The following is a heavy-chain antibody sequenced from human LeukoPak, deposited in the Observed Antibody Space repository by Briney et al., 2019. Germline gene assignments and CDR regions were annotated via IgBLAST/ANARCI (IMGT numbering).Heavy chain of an antibody. CDR2: IYTSGST. V-gene: IGHV4-4*07. D-gene: IGHD3-3*01. Sequence: SETLSLPCTVSGGSISRYYWRWIRQPAGKGLEWIGRIYTSGSTNYNPSLKSRVTLSVDTSKNQFSLKLSSVTAADTAVYYCARDFSTTFGPGGVWFDPWGQGTLVTVSS. CDR1: GGSISRYY. CDR3: ARDFSTTFGPGGVWFDP. J-gene: IGHJ5*02.